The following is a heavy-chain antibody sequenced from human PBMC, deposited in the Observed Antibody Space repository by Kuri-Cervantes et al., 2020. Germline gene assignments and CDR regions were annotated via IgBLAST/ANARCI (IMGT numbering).Heavy chain of an antibody. CDR3: ARALYQLLSRNLYYYYYYMDV. Sequence: SVKVSCKASGGTFSSYAISWVRQAPGQGLEWMGGIIPIFGTANYAQKFQGRVTITADESTSTAYMELSSLRSEDTAVYYCARALYQLLSRNLYYYYYYMDVWGKGTTVTVSS. J-gene: IGHJ6*03. D-gene: IGHD2-2*01. V-gene: IGHV1-69*13. CDR1: GGTFSSYA. CDR2: IIPIFGTA.